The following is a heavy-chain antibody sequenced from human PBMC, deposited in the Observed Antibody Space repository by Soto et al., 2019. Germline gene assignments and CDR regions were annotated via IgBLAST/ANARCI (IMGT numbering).Heavy chain of an antibody. CDR3: AKGRADSGSYYTDFDH. Sequence: GGSVGGARAAPGFTVRNYAMAWVRRPAGKGLEFGSIISGGGGTTKAAASVRGRFTVSRDNSENTLFLPINSLTAGATAVYFCAKGRADSGSYYTDFDHWGQGVPVTVSS. CDR1: GFTVRNYA. CDR2: ISGGGGTT. J-gene: IGHJ4*02. V-gene: IGHV3-23*01. D-gene: IGHD3-10*01.